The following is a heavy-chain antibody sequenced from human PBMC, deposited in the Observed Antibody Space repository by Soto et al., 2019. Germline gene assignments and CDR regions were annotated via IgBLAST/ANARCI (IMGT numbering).Heavy chain of an antibody. J-gene: IGHJ4*02. V-gene: IGHV6-1*01. CDR3: ARETERYDYSFKIDY. CDR1: EDSVSSNSAA. D-gene: IGHD4-4*01. CDR2: TYYRSKWYN. Sequence: TLSLTCAISEDSVSSNSAAWNWIRQSPSRGLEWLGRTYYRSKWYNDYAVSVKSRITINPDTSKNQFSLQLNSVTPEDTAVYYCARETERYDYSFKIDYWGQGTLVTVSS.